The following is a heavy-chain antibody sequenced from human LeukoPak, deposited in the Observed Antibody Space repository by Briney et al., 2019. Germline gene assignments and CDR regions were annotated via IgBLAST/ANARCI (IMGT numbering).Heavy chain of an antibody. CDR1: GGSLSNYY. CDR3: ARDYGDYANWFDP. Sequence: PSETLSLTCTVSGGSLSNYYWIWIRQPPGKGLEWIGYIYYSGNTNYNPSLKSRVTISVGTSKNQFSLKLNSVTAADTAVYYCARDYGDYANWFDPWGQGTLVTVSS. J-gene: IGHJ5*02. V-gene: IGHV4-59*01. D-gene: IGHD4-17*01. CDR2: IYYSGNT.